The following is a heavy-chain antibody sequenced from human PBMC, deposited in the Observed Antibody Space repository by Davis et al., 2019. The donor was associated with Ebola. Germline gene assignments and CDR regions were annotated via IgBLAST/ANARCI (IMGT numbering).Heavy chain of an antibody. CDR2: IYTSGST. V-gene: IGHV4-61*09. J-gene: IGHJ4*02. Sequence: PSETLSLTCTVSGGSISSGSYYWSWIRQPAGKGLEWIGHIYTSGSTNYNPSLKSRVTISVDTSKNQFSLKLSSVTAADTAVYYCARERFLEWFIDYWGQGTLVTVSS. CDR1: GGSISSGSYY. CDR3: ARERFLEWFIDY. D-gene: IGHD3-3*01.